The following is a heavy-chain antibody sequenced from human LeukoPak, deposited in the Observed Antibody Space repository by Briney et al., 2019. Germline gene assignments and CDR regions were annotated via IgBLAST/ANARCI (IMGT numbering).Heavy chain of an antibody. J-gene: IGHJ4*02. CDR2: ISYDGSNK. CDR3: AKDLDSSGSDY. V-gene: IGHV3-30-3*01. CDR1: GFTFSSYA. D-gene: IGHD3-22*01. Sequence: PGGSLRLSCAASGFTFSSYAMHWVRQAPGKGLEWVAVISYDGSNKFYADSVKGRFTISRDNSKNTLYLQMNSLRAEDTAVYYCAKDLDSSGSDYWGQGTLVTVSS.